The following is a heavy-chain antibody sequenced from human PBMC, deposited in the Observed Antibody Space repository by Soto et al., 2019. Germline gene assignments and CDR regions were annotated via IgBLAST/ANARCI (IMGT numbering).Heavy chain of an antibody. D-gene: IGHD2-15*01. CDR1: GYSFSNYW. V-gene: IGHV5-51*03. CDR3: ARRPDTYCSGGTCYSGGYFDY. Sequence: EVQLVQSGAEVRKPGESLKISCKSSGYSFSNYWIGWVRQMPGKGLEWMGSIYPGDSDTRYSPSFQGQVTISADKSISTAYLRWNSLKASDTAMYYCARRPDTYCSGGTCYSGGYFDYWGQGTLVTVSS. J-gene: IGHJ4*02. CDR2: IYPGDSDT.